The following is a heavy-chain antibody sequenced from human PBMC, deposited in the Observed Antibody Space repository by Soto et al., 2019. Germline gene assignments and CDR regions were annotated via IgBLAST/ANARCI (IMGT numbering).Heavy chain of an antibody. CDR1: GYTFTGYY. Sequence: ASVKVSCKASGYTFTGYYMHWVRQAPGQGLEWMGWINPNSGGTNYAQKFQGRVTMTRDTSISTAYMELSRLRSDDTAVYYCARDRIVGDTGFDYFGQRTLVTVCS. J-gene: IGHJ4*02. CDR2: INPNSGGT. CDR3: ARDRIVGDTGFDY. D-gene: IGHD1-26*01. V-gene: IGHV1-2*02.